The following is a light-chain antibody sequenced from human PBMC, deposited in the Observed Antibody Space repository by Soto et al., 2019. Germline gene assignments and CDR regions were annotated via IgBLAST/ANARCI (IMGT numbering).Light chain of an antibody. CDR1: QSVYTY. J-gene: IGKJ4*01. CDR3: QHRNNWPPVAA. Sequence: EIVLTQSPATLSLSPGERATLSCRASQSVYTYLAWYQQKPGQAPRLLIYDASNKATGIPARFSGSGDGTDFTISVSGLDPDDFAVYYCQHRNNWPPVAAFGVGTKVEIK. V-gene: IGKV3-11*01. CDR2: DAS.